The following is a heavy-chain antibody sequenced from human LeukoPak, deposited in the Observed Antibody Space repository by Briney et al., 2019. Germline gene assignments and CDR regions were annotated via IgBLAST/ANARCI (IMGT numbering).Heavy chain of an antibody. Sequence: PGGSLRLSCAASGFTLSSFPMSWVRQAPGKGLQWVSGITGRGGNTYYADSVEGRFTISRDNSKNTLPLQMDSLRAEDTAIYYCARDRAAFDSWGQGTLVTVSS. D-gene: IGHD6-25*01. CDR1: GFTLSSFP. CDR3: ARDRAAFDS. CDR2: ITGRGGNT. J-gene: IGHJ4*02. V-gene: IGHV3-23*01.